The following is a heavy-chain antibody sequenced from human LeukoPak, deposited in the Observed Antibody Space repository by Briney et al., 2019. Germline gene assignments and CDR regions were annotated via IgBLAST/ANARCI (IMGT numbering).Heavy chain of an antibody. CDR2: MNPNSGNT. Sequence: GASVKVSCKDSGYTFTSYDINWVRQATGQGLEWMGWMNPNSGNTGYAQKFQGRVTMTRNTSISTAYMELSSLRSEDTAVYYCARGPWDTAMLNYYYYMDVWGKGTTVTVSS. V-gene: IGHV1-8*01. CDR3: ARGPWDTAMLNYYYYMDV. CDR1: GYTFTSYD. J-gene: IGHJ6*03. D-gene: IGHD5-18*01.